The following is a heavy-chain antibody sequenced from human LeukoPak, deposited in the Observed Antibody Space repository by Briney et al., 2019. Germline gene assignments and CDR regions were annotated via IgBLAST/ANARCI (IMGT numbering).Heavy chain of an antibody. J-gene: IGHJ4*02. V-gene: IGHV1-8*01. Sequence: GASVKVSCKASGYTFTSYDINWVRQATGQGLEWMGWMNPNSGNTGYAQKFQGRVTMTRNTSISTAYMELSSLRSEDTAVYYCARGLSYYYGSGSYEWGQGTLVTVSS. CDR3: ARGLSYYYGSGSYE. CDR2: MNPNSGNT. D-gene: IGHD3-10*01. CDR1: GYTFTSYD.